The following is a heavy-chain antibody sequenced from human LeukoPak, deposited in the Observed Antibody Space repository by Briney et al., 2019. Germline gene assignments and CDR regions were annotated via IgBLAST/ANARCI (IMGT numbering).Heavy chain of an antibody. CDR3: AVVPVDY. D-gene: IGHD3-10*02. CDR1: GYTFTGYY. J-gene: IGHJ4*02. Sequence: ASVKVSCKASGYTFTGYYMHWVRQAPGQGLEWMGLINPNTGNTNYAQKFQGRVTMTRDTSITTVYMELSRLTSDDTAIFYCAVVPVDYCGQETLVTVSS. V-gene: IGHV1-2*02. CDR2: INPNTGNT.